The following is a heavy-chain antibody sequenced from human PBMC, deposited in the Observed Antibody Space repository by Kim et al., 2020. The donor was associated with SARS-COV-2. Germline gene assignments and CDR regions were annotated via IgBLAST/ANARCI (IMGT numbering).Heavy chain of an antibody. Sequence: EKCYVDSVKDRFTISSDNAKNSLYLQMNSLRAEDTAVYYCARIEAIVPVYWGQGTLVTVSS. CDR2: EK. D-gene: IGHD1-26*01. J-gene: IGHJ4*02. V-gene: IGHV3-7*04. CDR3: ARIEAIVPVY.